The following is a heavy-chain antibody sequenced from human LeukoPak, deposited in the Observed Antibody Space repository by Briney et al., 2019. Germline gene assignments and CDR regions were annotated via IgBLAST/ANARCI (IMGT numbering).Heavy chain of an antibody. D-gene: IGHD3-3*01. CDR1: GGSISSGDYY. CDR2: IYYSGST. CDR3: ARGGFLEWLSYYYYMDV. V-gene: IGHV4-30-4*08. Sequence: PSQTLSLTCTVSGGSISSGDYYWSWIRQPPGRGLEWIGYIYYSGSTYYNPSLKSRVTISVDTSKNQFSLKLSSVTAADTAVYYRARGGFLEWLSYYYYMDVWGKGTTVTVSS. J-gene: IGHJ6*03.